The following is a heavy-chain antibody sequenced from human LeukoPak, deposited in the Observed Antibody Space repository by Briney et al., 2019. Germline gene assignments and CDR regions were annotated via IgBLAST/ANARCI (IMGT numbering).Heavy chain of an antibody. CDR3: ATHYYYDSSGYAPDY. J-gene: IGHJ4*02. V-gene: IGHV1-24*01. CDR2: FDPEDGET. Sequence: ASVKVSCKVSGYTLTELSMHWVQQAPGKGLEWMGGFDPEDGETIYAQKFQGRVTMTEDTSTDTAYMELSSLRSEDTAVYYCATHYYYDSSGYAPDYWGQGTLVTVSS. CDR1: GYTLTELS. D-gene: IGHD3-22*01.